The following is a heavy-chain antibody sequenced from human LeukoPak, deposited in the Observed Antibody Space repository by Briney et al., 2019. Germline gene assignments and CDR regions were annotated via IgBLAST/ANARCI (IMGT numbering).Heavy chain of an antibody. CDR2: IYYSGST. D-gene: IGHD6-19*01. CDR1: GGSISSSSYY. CDR3: ARACVEWGVAGTCYYYGMDV. V-gene: IGHV4-39*07. J-gene: IGHJ6*02. Sequence: PSETLSLTCTVSGGSISSSSYYWGWIRQPPGKGLEWIGSIYYSGSTYYNPSLKSRVTISVDTSKNQFSLKLSSVTAADTAVYYCARACVEWGVAGTCYYYGMDVWGQGTTVTVSS.